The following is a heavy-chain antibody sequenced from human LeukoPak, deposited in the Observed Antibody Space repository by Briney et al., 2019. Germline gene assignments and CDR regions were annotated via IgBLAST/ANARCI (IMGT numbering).Heavy chain of an antibody. Sequence: GGSLRLSCAASGFTFSNYWMTWVRQAPGKGLEWVATIDQEGGDRYYVDSVKGRFTFSRDNAKNSLYLQMNSLRVDDTAVYYCARGQGAFDIWGQGTLVTVSS. CDR1: GFTFSNYW. J-gene: IGHJ3*02. CDR3: ARGQGAFDI. CDR2: IDQEGGDR. V-gene: IGHV3-7*04.